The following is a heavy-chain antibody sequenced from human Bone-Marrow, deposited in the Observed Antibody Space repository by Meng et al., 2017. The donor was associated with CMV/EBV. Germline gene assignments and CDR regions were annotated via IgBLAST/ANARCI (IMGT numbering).Heavy chain of an antibody. CDR2: IYYSGST. CDR1: GGSISSSSYY. V-gene: IGHV4-39*07. CDR3: ARDALWFPYDY. J-gene: IGHJ4*02. Sequence: GSLRLSCTVSGGSISSSSYYWGWIRQPPGKGLEWIGSIYYSGSTYYNPSLKSRVTISVDTSKNQFSLKLSSVTAADTAVYYCARDALWFPYDYWGQGKLVTVSS. D-gene: IGHD3-10*01.